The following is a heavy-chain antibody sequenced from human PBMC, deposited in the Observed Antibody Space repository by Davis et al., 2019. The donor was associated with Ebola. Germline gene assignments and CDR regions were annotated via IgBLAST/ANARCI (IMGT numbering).Heavy chain of an antibody. D-gene: IGHD6-19*01. CDR3: ARAYSSGWPSVDY. J-gene: IGHJ4*02. V-gene: IGHV3-23*01. CDR2: IDFNGGYT. CDR1: GFTFSTYA. Sequence: GGSLRLSCAASGFTFSTYAMGWVRRAPGKGLEWVSSIDFNGGYTYYTDSVKGRFTISRDNAKNTLYLQMNSLRAEDTAVYYCARAYSSGWPSVDYWGQGTLVTVSS.